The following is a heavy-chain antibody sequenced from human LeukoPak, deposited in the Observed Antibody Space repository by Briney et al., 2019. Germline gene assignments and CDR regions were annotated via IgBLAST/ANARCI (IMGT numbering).Heavy chain of an antibody. CDR1: AFTFSSYS. CDR2: ISTSSSYT. V-gene: IGHV3-21*01. CDR3: ARDSPYWELLREIDY. Sequence: GGSLRLSWAASAFTFSSYSMNWVRQAPGKGLEWVSSISTSSSYTYYADSVKGRFTIYTDNAKNSMYLQMNSLRAEVTAVYYCARDSPYWELLREIDYWGQGTLVTVSS. J-gene: IGHJ4*02. D-gene: IGHD1-26*01.